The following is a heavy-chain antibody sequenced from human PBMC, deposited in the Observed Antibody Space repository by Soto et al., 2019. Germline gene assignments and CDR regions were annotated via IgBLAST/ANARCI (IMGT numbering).Heavy chain of an antibody. CDR2: ISRSSSTI. J-gene: IGHJ6*02. Sequence: EVQLVESGGGLVQPGGSLRLSCAASGFTFSSYSMNWVRQAPGKGLEWVSYISRSSSTIYYADSVQGRFTISRDNAKNSLYLRMNSLRAEDTAVYYCASADSGSAHGSSHDGMDVWGQGTTVTVSS. V-gene: IGHV3-48*01. D-gene: IGHD5-12*01. CDR3: ASADSGSAHGSSHDGMDV. CDR1: GFTFSSYS.